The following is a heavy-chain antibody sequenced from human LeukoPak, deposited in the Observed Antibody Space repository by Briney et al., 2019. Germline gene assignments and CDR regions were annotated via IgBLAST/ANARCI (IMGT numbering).Heavy chain of an antibody. CDR3: ARAYSSSSWGYYYYYMDV. V-gene: IGHV4-59*12. D-gene: IGHD6-6*01. CDR1: GGSISNKY. J-gene: IGHJ6*03. CDR2: IYYSGST. Sequence: SETLSLTCTVSGGSISNKYWSWIRQPPGKGLEWIGYIYYSGSTNYNPSLKSRVTISVDTSKNQFSLKLSSVTAADTAVYYCARAYSSSSWGYYYYYMDVWGKGTTVTVSS.